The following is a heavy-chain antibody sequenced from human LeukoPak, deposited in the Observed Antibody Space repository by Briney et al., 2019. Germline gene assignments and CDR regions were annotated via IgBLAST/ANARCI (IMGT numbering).Heavy chain of an antibody. V-gene: IGHV1-2*06. Sequence: ASVKVSCKASGYTFTGYYTHWVRQAPGQGLEWIGRINPNSGGTNYAQKFQGRVTMTRDTSISTAYMELSRLRSDDTAVYYCARDPTPSSPRLAFFDNWFDPWGQGTLVTVSS. CDR3: ARDPTPSSPRLAFFDNWFDP. CDR1: GYTFTGYY. D-gene: IGHD6-13*01. CDR2: INPNSGGT. J-gene: IGHJ5*02.